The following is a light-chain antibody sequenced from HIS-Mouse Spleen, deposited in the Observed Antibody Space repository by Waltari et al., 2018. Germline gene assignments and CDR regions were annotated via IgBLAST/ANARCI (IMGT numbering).Light chain of an antibody. CDR3: CSYAGSSTVV. Sequence: QSALTQPASVYGSPGQSITISCTGTSSDVGSYNLFSWYQQHPGKAPKLMIYEGSKRPSGVSNRSSGSKSGNTASLTISGLQAEDEADYYCCSYAGSSTVVFGGGTKLTVL. CDR1: SSDVGSYNL. CDR2: EGS. V-gene: IGLV2-23*01. J-gene: IGLJ2*01.